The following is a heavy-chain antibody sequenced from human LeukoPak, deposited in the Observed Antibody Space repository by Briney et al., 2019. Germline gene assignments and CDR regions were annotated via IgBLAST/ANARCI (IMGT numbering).Heavy chain of an antibody. V-gene: IGHV4-59*01. D-gene: IGHD3-10*01. J-gene: IGHJ5*02. CDR2: IYYSGST. CDR1: GGSISSYY. Sequence: SETLSLTCTVSGGSISSYYWSWIRQPPGKGLEWIGYIYYSGSTNYNPSLKSRVTISVDTSKNQFSLKLSSVTAADTAVYYCARDRGTKPTRGAWFDPWGQGTLVTVSS. CDR3: ARDRGTKPTRGAWFDP.